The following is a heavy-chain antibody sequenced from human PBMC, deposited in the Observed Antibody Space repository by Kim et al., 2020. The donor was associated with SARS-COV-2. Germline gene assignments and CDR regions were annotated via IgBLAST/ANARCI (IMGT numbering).Heavy chain of an antibody. D-gene: IGHD6-19*01. Sequence: SETLSLTCTVSGGSISSSSYYWGWIRQPPGKGLEWIGSIYYSGSTYYNPSLKSRVTISVDTSKNQFSLKLSSVTAADTAVYYCASPSIAVAPVTAKPPGYYYGMDVWGQGTTVTVSS. CDR1: GGSISSSSYY. J-gene: IGHJ6*02. CDR2: IYYSGST. CDR3: ASPSIAVAPVTAKPPGYYYGMDV. V-gene: IGHV4-39*01.